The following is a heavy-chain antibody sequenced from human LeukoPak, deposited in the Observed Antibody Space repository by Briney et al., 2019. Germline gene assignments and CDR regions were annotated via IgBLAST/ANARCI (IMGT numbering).Heavy chain of an antibody. Sequence: SETLSLTCTVSGGSISSYYWSWIRQPPGKGLEWIGYIYYSGSTNYNPSLKSRVTISVDTSKNQFSLKLSSVTAADTAVYYCAKHSSYGDYHSDYWGQGTLVTVSS. CDR3: AKHSSYGDYHSDY. J-gene: IGHJ4*02. V-gene: IGHV4-59*08. CDR1: GGSISSYY. CDR2: IYYSGST. D-gene: IGHD4-17*01.